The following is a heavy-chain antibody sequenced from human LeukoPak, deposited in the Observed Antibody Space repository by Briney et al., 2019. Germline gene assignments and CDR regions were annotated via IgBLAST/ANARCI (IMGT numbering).Heavy chain of an antibody. Sequence: PGGSLRLSCAASGFTLSSYSMNWVRQAPGKGLEWVSYISSSSSTIFYEDSVKGRFTISRDNAKNSLYLQMNSLGDEDTALYYCARDGSMDGPDFDYWGQGALVTVSS. V-gene: IGHV3-48*02. J-gene: IGHJ4*02. CDR2: ISSSSSTI. D-gene: IGHD3/OR15-3a*01. CDR1: GFTLSSYS. CDR3: ARDGSMDGPDFDY.